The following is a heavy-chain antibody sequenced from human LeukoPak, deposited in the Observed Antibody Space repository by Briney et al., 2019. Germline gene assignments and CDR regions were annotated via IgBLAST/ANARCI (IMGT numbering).Heavy chain of an antibody. CDR1: GYSFTSYW. Sequence: GESLKISCKGSGYSFTSYWIGWVRQMPGKGLEWMGIIYPGDSDTRYSPSFQGQVTISADKSISTAYLQWSSLKASDTAMYYCARLPDYGGYVASAGAFDIWGQGTMVTVSS. J-gene: IGHJ3*02. V-gene: IGHV5-51*01. CDR3: ARLPDYGGYVASAGAFDI. D-gene: IGHD4-17*01. CDR2: IYPGDSDT.